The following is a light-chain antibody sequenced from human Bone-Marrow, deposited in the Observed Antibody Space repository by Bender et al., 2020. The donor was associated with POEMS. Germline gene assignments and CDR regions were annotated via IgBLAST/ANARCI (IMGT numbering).Light chain of an antibody. CDR1: DSDVGTYNF. V-gene: IGLV2-23*02. J-gene: IGLJ2*01. CDR2: GVR. CDR3: CSYAGSRTLV. Sequence: QSALTQPASVSGSPGQSITISCTGTDSDVGTYNFVSWYQHPPGKAPKLVIYGVRQRPSGISDRFSGSMSGNTASLTISGLQPEGEADYFCCSYAGSRTLVFGGGPKLTVL.